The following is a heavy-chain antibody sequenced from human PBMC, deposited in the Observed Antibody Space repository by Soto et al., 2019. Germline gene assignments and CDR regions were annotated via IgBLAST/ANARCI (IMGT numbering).Heavy chain of an antibody. CDR2: ISGSGGST. CDR3: AKDPEYFDY. Sequence: PGGSLRLSCAASGFTFSNYAMSWVRRAPGKGLEWVSSISGSGGSTYYADSVKGRFTISRDNSKNTLYLQMNSLRAEDTAVYYCAKDPEYFDYWGQGTLVTVSS. J-gene: IGHJ4*02. V-gene: IGHV3-23*01. CDR1: GFTFSNYA.